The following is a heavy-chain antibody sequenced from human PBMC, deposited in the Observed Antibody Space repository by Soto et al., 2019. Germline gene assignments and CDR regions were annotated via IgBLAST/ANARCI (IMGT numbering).Heavy chain of an antibody. J-gene: IGHJ3*02. D-gene: IGHD2-2*01. CDR3: AREYCSSTSCYPLDI. Sequence: EVQLVESGGGLVQPGGSLRLSCAASGFTFSSYSMNWVRQAPGKGLDWVSYISSSSSTIYYADSVKGRFTISRDNAKNSLYLQMNSLRDEDTAVYYCAREYCSSTSCYPLDIWGQGTMVTVSS. CDR2: ISSSSSTI. CDR1: GFTFSSYS. V-gene: IGHV3-48*02.